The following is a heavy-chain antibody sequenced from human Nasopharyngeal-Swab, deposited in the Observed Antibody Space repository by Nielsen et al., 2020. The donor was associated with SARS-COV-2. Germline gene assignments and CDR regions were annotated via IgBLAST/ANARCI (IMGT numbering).Heavy chain of an antibody. Sequence: GESLKISCAASGFTFSTYGMNWVRQAPGKGLEWVSYIGSSSSSIYYADSVKGRFTISRDNAKNSLYLQMNSLRAEDTAVYYCAKDSSSIVVLSNIVFDSWGQGTLVTVSS. V-gene: IGHV3-48*04. CDR3: AKDSSSIVVLSNIVFDS. CDR2: IGSSSSSI. CDR1: GFTFSTYG. J-gene: IGHJ4*02. D-gene: IGHD2-21*01.